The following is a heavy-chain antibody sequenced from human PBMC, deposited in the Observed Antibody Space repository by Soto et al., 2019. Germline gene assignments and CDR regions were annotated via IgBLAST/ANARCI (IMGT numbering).Heavy chain of an antibody. CDR1: GFTFDDYS. D-gene: IGHD1-26*01. J-gene: IGHJ4*02. V-gene: IGHV3-43*01. CDR3: GKDGAITDYTYLDY. Sequence: GGSLRLSCAASGFTFDDYSMHWVRQAPGKGLEWVSLISWDGRSTYYADSVKGRFTVSRDNSKNSLYLQMNSLTTEDTAFYYCGKDGAITDYTYLDYWGQGALVTSPQ. CDR2: ISWDGRST.